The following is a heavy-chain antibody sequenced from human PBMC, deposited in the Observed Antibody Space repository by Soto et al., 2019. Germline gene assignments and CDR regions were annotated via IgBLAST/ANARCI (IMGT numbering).Heavy chain of an antibody. J-gene: IGHJ4*02. CDR1: GFTFSIYN. V-gene: IGHV3-21*01. CDR2: ISSGSSYI. CDR3: ARDRNGGSGWSPFDY. Sequence: GGSLRLSCAASGFTFSIYNMNWVRQAPGKGLEWVSSISSGSSYIYYADSVKGRFTISRDNAKNSLYLQMHSLRAEDTAVYYCARDRNGGSGWSPFDYWGQGTLVTVSS. D-gene: IGHD6-19*01.